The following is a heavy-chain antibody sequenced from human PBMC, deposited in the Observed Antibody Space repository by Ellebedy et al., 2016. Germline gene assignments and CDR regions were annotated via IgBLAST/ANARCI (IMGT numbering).Heavy chain of an antibody. CDR1: GFTFGDYA. J-gene: IGHJ4*02. V-gene: IGHV3-21*01. CDR2: VSSSSSYI. CDR3: ARREVVGTPSGLDY. D-gene: IGHD6-19*01. Sequence: GGSLRLXCTTSGFTFGDYAMNWVRQAPGKGLEWVSSVSSSSSYIYYADSVKGRFTISRDNAKNALYLQMNSLRDDDTAVYYCARREVVGTPSGLDYWGQGTLVTVSS.